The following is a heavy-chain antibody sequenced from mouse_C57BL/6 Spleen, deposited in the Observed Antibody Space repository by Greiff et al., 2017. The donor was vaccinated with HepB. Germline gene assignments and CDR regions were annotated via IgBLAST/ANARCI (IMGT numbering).Heavy chain of an antibody. CDR3: ASSYYLDC. Sequence: EVQLVESGGGLVQPGGSLSLSCAASGFTFTDYYMSWVRQPPGKALEWLGFIRHKANGYTTEYSASVKGRFTISRDNSQSILYLQMNALRAEDSATYYCASSYYLDCWGQGTTLTVAS. V-gene: IGHV7-3*01. J-gene: IGHJ2*01. CDR2: IRHKANGYTT. CDR1: GFTFTDYY.